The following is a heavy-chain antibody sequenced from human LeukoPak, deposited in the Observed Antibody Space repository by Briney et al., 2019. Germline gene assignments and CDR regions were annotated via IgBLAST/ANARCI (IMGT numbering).Heavy chain of an antibody. CDR2: IIPIFGTA. J-gene: IGHJ4*02. CDR3: ARTPSGIAVAEDY. CDR1: GYTLTELS. D-gene: IGHD6-19*01. Sequence: GASVKVSCKVSGYTLTELSMHWVRQAPGQGLEWMGRIIPIFGTANYAQKFQGRVTITTDESTSTAYMELSSLRSEDTAVYYCARTPSGIAVAEDYWGQGTLVTVSS. V-gene: IGHV1-69*05.